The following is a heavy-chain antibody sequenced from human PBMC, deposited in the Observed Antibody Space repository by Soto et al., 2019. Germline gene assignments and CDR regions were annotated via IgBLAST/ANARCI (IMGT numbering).Heavy chain of an antibody. CDR1: GFTFSSYS. V-gene: IGHV3-48*01. CDR2: ISSSSSTI. D-gene: IGHD1-7*01. Sequence: PGGSLRLSCAASGFTFSSYSMNWVRQAPGKGLEWVSYISSSSSTIYYADSVKGRFTISRDNAKNSLYLQMNSLRAEDTAVYYCASSGTTYLFDYWGQGTLVTVSS. CDR3: ASSGTTYLFDY. J-gene: IGHJ4*02.